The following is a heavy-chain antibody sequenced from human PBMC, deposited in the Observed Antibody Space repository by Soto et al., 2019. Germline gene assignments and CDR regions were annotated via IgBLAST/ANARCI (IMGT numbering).Heavy chain of an antibody. V-gene: IGHV4-30-4*01. CDR3: ATTVDFWSGYYAY. J-gene: IGHJ4*02. D-gene: IGHD3-3*01. Sequence: SETLSLTCSVSGDSISSGDLYWSWIRQPPGKGLEWIGYIYDSGSTYYNPSLKSRINMSVDMSKNQFSLKLTSVTAADTAVYYCATTVDFWSGYYAYWGQGTLVTVSS. CDR2: IYDSGST. CDR1: GDSISSGDLY.